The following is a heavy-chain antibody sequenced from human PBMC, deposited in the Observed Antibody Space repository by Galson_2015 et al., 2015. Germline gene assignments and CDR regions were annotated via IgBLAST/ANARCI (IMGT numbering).Heavy chain of an antibody. J-gene: IGHJ4*02. CDR3: ARVDRYCTSADCYAGWFDY. V-gene: IGHV4-59*01. CDR2: IYYSGST. Sequence: ETLSLTCTVSGGSISSYYWSWIRQPPGKGLEWIGYIYYSGSTNYNPSLKSRVTISIDTSKNQFSLKLSSVTAADTAVYYCARVDRYCTSADCYAGWFDYWGQGTLVTVSS. D-gene: IGHD2-2*01. CDR1: GGSISSYY.